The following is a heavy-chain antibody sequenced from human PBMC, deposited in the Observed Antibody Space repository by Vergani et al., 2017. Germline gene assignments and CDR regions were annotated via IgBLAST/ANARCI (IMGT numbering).Heavy chain of an antibody. Sequence: QVQLVESGGGVVQPGRSLRLSCAASGFTFSSYGMHWVRQAPGKGLEWVAVIWYDGSNKYYADSVKGRFTISRDNSKNTLYLQMNSLRAEDTAVYYCARGLPVVAESDAFDIWGQGIMVTVSA. D-gene: IGHD3-22*01. V-gene: IGHV3-33*01. J-gene: IGHJ3*02. CDR3: ARGLPVVAESDAFDI. CDR2: IWYDGSNK. CDR1: GFTFSSYG.